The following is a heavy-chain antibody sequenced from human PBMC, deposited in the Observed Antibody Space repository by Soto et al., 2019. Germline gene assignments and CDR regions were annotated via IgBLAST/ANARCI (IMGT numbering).Heavy chain of an antibody. D-gene: IGHD3-16*01. V-gene: IGHV1-69*13. Sequence: SVKFSCKASGGTFSSYAISWVRQAPGQGLEWMGGIIPIFGTANYAQKFQGRVTITADESTSTAYMELSSLRSEDTAVYYCARDYYDYVWGSYLYYFDYWGQGTLVTVSS. CDR3: ARDYYDYVWGSYLYYFDY. CDR1: GGTFSSYA. CDR2: IIPIFGTA. J-gene: IGHJ4*02.